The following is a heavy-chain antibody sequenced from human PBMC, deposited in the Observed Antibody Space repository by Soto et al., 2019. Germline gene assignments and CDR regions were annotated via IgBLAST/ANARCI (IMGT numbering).Heavy chain of an antibody. Sequence: SETLSLTCTVSGGSISSGGYYWSWIRQHPGKGLEWIGYIYYSGSTYYNPSLKSRVTISVDTSKNQFSLKLSSVTAADTAVYYCARVVVTAYDFGSGYQNYQYYMDVWGKGTTVTVSS. CDR1: GGSISSGGYY. D-gene: IGHD3-3*01. CDR3: ARVVVTAYDFGSGYQNYQYYMDV. CDR2: IYYSGST. V-gene: IGHV4-31*03. J-gene: IGHJ6*03.